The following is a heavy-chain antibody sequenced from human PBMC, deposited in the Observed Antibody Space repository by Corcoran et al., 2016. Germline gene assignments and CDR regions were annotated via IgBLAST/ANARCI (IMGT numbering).Heavy chain of an antibody. J-gene: IGHJ6*02. Sequence: QVQLVQSGAEVKKPGSSVKVSCKASGGTFSSYAISWVRQAPGQGLEWMGGIIPIFGTANYAQKFQGRVTITADESTSTAYMELSSLRSEDTAVYYCVGTLLRYFDWLFQTHYYYYYYGMDVWGQGTTVTVSS. CDR1: GGTFSSYA. V-gene: IGHV1-69*01. CDR3: VGTLLRYFDWLFQTHYYYYYYGMDV. D-gene: IGHD3-9*01. CDR2: IIPIFGTA.